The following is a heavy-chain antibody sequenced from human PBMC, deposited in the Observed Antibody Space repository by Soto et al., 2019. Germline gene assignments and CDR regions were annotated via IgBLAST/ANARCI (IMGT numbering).Heavy chain of an antibody. V-gene: IGHV3-23*01. CDR3: AKTANGWFSAFDI. CDR1: GFTFSSYA. J-gene: IGHJ3*02. D-gene: IGHD6-19*01. CDR2: ISGSGGTT. Sequence: EVQLLESGGGLVQPGGSLRLSCAASGFTFSSYAMSWVRQAPGKGLEWVSAISGSGGTTYYADSVKGRFTFSRDNSKNTLYLXMXSLRAEDTAVYYCAKTANGWFSAFDIWGQGTMVTVSS.